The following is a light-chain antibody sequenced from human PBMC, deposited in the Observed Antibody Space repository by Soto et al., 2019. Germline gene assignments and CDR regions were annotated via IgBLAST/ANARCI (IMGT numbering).Light chain of an antibody. CDR2: AAS. Sequence: DIQMTQSPSSLSASVGDRVTITCRASQSISSYLNWYQQKPGKAPKLLIYAASSLQSGVPSRFSGSASGTDFTLTISSLQPEDFATYYCQQSYSTLHTFGQGTKLEIK. CDR1: QSISSY. V-gene: IGKV1-39*01. CDR3: QQSYSTLHT. J-gene: IGKJ2*01.